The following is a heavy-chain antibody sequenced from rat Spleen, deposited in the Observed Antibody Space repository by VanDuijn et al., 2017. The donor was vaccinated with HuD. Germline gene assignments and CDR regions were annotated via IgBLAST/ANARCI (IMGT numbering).Heavy chain of an antibody. D-gene: IGHD4-3*01. J-gene: IGHJ2*01. CDR3: TRGLSGY. V-gene: IGHV2S30*01. CDR1: GLSLTSNS. CDR2: MKYDGDT. Sequence: QVQLKESGPGLVQPSQTLSLTCTVSGLSLTSNSVHWVRQPPGKGLEWMGRMKYDGDTYYNSALKSRLSISRDTSKSQVFLKMNSLQTEDTAIYYCTRGLSGYWGQGVMVTVSS.